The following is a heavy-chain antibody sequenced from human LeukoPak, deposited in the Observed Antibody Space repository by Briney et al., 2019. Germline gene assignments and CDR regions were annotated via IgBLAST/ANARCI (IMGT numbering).Heavy chain of an antibody. CDR1: GFTFSSYA. CDR3: AKSLAYDILTGYSAPFDY. J-gene: IGHJ4*02. CDR2: ISGSGGST. V-gene: IGHV3-23*01. Sequence: GGSLRLSCAASGFTFSSYAMSWVRQAPGKGLEWVSAISGSGGSTYYADSVKGRFTISRDNSKNTLYLQMNSLRAEDTAVYYCAKSLAYDILTGYSAPFDYWGQGTLVTVSS. D-gene: IGHD3-9*01.